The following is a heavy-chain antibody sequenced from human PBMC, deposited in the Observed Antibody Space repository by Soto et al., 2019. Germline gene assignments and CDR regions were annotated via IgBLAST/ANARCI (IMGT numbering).Heavy chain of an antibody. D-gene: IGHD3-22*01. CDR2: ISSSSSYR. V-gene: IGHV3-21*01. CDR1: GFTFSTYT. Sequence: EVQLVESGGGLVKPGGSLRLSCAASGFTFSTYTMNWVRQAPGKGLEWVSSISSSSSYRYYTDSVKGRFTISRDNAKNSLYLQMNSLRAEDTAVYYCARVVDYYDPYYYGGMDVWGQGTTVTVSS. CDR3: ARVVDYYDPYYYGGMDV. J-gene: IGHJ6*02.